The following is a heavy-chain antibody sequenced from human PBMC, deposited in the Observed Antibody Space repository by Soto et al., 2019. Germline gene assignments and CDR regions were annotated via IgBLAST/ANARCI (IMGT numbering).Heavy chain of an antibody. Sequence: QVQLVQSGAEVKKPGASVKVSCKASGYTFTSYDINWVRQATGQGLEWMGWMNPNSGNTGYAQKFQGGVNITRNTSISTAYRELSSLRSEDTAVYYCARRNPLYCSGGSCLNWFDPWGQGTLVTVSS. CDR3: ARRNPLYCSGGSCLNWFDP. J-gene: IGHJ5*02. CDR1: GYTFTSYD. CDR2: MNPNSGNT. V-gene: IGHV1-8*01. D-gene: IGHD2-15*01.